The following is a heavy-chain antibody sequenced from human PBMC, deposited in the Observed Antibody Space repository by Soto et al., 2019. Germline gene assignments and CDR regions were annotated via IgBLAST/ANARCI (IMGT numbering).Heavy chain of an antibody. J-gene: IGHJ6*02. CDR2: ISYDGSNK. D-gene: IGHD4-17*01. CDR3: AESMTTASKHYYGMDV. V-gene: IGHV3-30*03. CDR1: GFTFSSYG. Sequence: QVQLVESGGGVVQPGRSLRLSCAASGFTFSSYGMHWVRQAPGKVLEWVGVISYDGSNKYYADSVKGRFTISRDNSKNTLYLQMNSLRAEDTAVYYCAESMTTASKHYYGMDVWGQGTTVTVSS.